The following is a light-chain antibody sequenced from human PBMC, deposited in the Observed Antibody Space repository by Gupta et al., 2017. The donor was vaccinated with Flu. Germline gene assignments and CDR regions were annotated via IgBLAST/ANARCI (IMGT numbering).Light chain of an antibody. J-gene: IGLJ2*01. CDR3: KVWDSSSEIPRV. CDR2: DDS. CDR1: KSGTYG. Sequence: TCRSTCGGEKSGTYGVHCYHRRPSQACVCGVYDDSERPSGITERCSGSDSGNTATRTLSSVEAGDEVDYYCKVWDSSSEIPRVFGGGTKLTVL. V-gene: IGLV3-21*02.